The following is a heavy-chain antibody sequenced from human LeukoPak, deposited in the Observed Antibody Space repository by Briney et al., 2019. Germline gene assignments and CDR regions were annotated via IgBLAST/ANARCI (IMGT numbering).Heavy chain of an antibody. CDR1: GYTFTGYY. J-gene: IGHJ4*02. CDR3: ARDTTSSSWSYGDFDY. Sequence: GASVKVSCKASGYTFTGYYMHWVRQAPGQGLEWMGWINPNSGGTNYAQKFQGWVTMTRDTSISTAYMELSSLRSEDTAVYYCARDTTSSSWSYGDFDYWGQGTLVTVSS. D-gene: IGHD6-13*01. CDR2: INPNSGGT. V-gene: IGHV1-2*04.